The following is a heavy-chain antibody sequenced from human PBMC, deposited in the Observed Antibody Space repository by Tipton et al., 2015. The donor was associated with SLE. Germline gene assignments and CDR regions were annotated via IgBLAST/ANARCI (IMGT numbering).Heavy chain of an antibody. J-gene: IGHJ4*02. CDR3: ARGFAVPGTDD. D-gene: IGHD6-19*01. CDR2: IFNSGSTYGGSS. V-gene: IGHV4-30-4*08. CDR1: GGSFSSGGYY. Sequence: TLSLTCTVSGGSFSSGGYYWSWIRQHPGKGLEWVGYIFNSGSTYGGSSYYTPSLKSRVTISVDTSKNQFSLELGSVTAADTAVYFCARGFAVPGTDDWGQGKLVTVSS.